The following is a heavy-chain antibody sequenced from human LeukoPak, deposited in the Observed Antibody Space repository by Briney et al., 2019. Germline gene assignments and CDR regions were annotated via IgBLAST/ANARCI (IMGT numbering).Heavy chain of an antibody. CDR2: ISAYNGNT. J-gene: IGHJ6*04. CDR3: ARVRLEPNYYYYGMDV. D-gene: IGHD1-1*01. CDR1: GYTFTSYG. V-gene: IGHV1-18*04. Sequence: ASVKVSCKASGYTFTSYGISCVRQAPGQGLEWMGWISAYNGNTNYAQKLQGRVTMTTDTSTSTAYMELRSLRSDDTAVYYCARVRLEPNYYYYGMDVWGKGTTVTVSS.